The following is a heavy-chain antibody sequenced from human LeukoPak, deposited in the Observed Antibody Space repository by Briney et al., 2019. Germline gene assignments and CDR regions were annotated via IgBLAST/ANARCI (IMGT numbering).Heavy chain of an antibody. D-gene: IGHD4-17*01. CDR2: IFHSGYS. Sequence: SETLSLTCAVSSYSISSGSYWGWIRQSPRKGLEWVGSIFHSGYSYYNPSLKSRLTMSVDTSKNQFSLKLTSVTAADTALYYCARVTYVDDMLYQYFDYWGQGILVTVSS. CDR1: SYSISSGSY. V-gene: IGHV4-38-2*01. CDR3: ARVTYVDDMLYQYFDY. J-gene: IGHJ4*02.